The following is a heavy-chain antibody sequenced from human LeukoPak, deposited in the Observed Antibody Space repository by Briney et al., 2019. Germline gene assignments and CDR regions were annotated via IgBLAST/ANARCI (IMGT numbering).Heavy chain of an antibody. Sequence: PGGSLRLSCAASGFTFSNCNMNWVRHAPGKGLEWVSSISPSSSSIYYADSVKGRFTISRDNAKNSLYLQMNSLKTEDTAVYYCTRDPNTRGSPFDYWGQGTLVTVSS. V-gene: IGHV3-21*03. J-gene: IGHJ4*02. CDR2: ISPSSSSI. D-gene: IGHD1-26*01. CDR3: TRDPNTRGSPFDY. CDR1: GFTFSNCN.